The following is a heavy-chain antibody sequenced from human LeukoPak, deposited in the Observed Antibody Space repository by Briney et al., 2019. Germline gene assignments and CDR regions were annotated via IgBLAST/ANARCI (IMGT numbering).Heavy chain of an antibody. Sequence: GGSLRLSCAVSGFTVSSDYMGWVRQAPGKGLEYVSAIRSNGASTYYANSVKGRFTISRDNSKNTLYLQMGSLRAEDMAVYYCARVIPPYVDTAMGDYFDYWGQGTLVTVSS. D-gene: IGHD5-18*01. CDR2: IRSNGAST. V-gene: IGHV3-64*01. CDR1: GFTVSSDY. J-gene: IGHJ4*02. CDR3: ARVIPPYVDTAMGDYFDY.